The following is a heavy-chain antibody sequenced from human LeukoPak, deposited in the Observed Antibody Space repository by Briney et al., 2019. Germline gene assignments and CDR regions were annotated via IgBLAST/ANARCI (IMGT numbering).Heavy chain of an antibody. V-gene: IGHV3-48*03. D-gene: IGHD5-24*01. CDR2: ISSSGSTI. CDR3: ARGGRGDGYNIGGFDY. J-gene: IGHJ4*02. CDR1: GFTFSSYE. Sequence: GGSLRLSCAASGFTFSSYEMNWVRQAPGKGLEWVSYISSSGSTIYYADSVKGRFTISRDNAKNSLYLQMNSLRAEDTAVYYCARGGRGDGYNIGGFDYWGQGTLVTVSS.